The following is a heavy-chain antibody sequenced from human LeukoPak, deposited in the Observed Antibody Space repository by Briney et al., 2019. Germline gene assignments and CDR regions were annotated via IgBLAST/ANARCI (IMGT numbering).Heavy chain of an antibody. CDR1: GYSINSAYY. CDR3: ARQTGSGLFILP. D-gene: IGHD3/OR15-3a*01. J-gene: IGHJ4*02. CDR2: IYYSGST. Sequence: PSETLSLTCTVSGYSINSAYYWGWIRQPPGKGLEWIGSIYYSGSTYYNASLKSQVSISIDTSKNQFSLKLTSVTAADTAVYYCARQTGSGLFILPGGQGTLVTVSS. V-gene: IGHV4-38-2*02.